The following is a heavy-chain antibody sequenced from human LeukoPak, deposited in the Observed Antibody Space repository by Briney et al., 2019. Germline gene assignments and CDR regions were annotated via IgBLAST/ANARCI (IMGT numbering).Heavy chain of an antibody. J-gene: IGHJ4*02. CDR1: GGSISSSSYY. V-gene: IGHV4-39*02. CDR3: ARESSNGPPPDY. CDR2: IYYSGST. Sequence: SETLSLTCTVSGGSISSSSYYWGWIRQPPGKGLEWIGSIYYSGSTYYNPSLNLKSRVTISVDTSKNQFSLKLSSVTAADTAGYYWARESSNGPPPDYWGQGTLVTVSS.